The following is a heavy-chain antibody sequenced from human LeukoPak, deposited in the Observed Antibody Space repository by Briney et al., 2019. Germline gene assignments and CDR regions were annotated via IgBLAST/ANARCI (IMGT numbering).Heavy chain of an antibody. D-gene: IGHD1-26*01. Sequence: SETLSLTCTVSGGSISSYFWSWIRQPPGKGLEWIGDIYYSGSTNYNPSLKSRVTISVDTSKNQFSLKLSSVTAADTAVYYCARALYSRSHQETFDYWGQGTLVTVSS. CDR1: GGSISSYF. V-gene: IGHV4-59*08. CDR2: IYYSGST. CDR3: ARALYSRSHQETFDY. J-gene: IGHJ4*02.